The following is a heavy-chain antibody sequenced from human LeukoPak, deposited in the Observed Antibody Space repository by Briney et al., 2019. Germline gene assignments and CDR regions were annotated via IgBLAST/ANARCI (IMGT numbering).Heavy chain of an antibody. CDR1: GFTFSSHL. J-gene: IGHJ4*02. CDR2: ISSDGTYT. CDR3: AKGSGGYLAYFDY. Sequence: GGSLRLSCAASGFTFSSHLMHWVRQAPGKGLVWVSRISSDGTYTNYADSVRGRFTISRDNAKNTLYLQMNSLRAEDTAVYYCAKGSGGYLAYFDYWGQGTLVTVSS. D-gene: IGHD5-18*01. V-gene: IGHV3-74*01.